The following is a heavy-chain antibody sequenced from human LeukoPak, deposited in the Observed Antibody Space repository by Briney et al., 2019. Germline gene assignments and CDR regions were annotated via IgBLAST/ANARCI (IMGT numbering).Heavy chain of an antibody. CDR1: GGSISSYY. Sequence: SETLSLTCTVSGGSISSYYWSWIQQPPGKGLEWIGYIYYSGSTNYNPSLKSRVTISVDTSKNQFSLKLSSVTAADTAVYYCAIPREGLRNLRVFDYWGQGTLVTVSS. D-gene: IGHD5-12*01. CDR2: IYYSGST. V-gene: IGHV4-59*12. J-gene: IGHJ4*02. CDR3: AIPREGLRNLRVFDY.